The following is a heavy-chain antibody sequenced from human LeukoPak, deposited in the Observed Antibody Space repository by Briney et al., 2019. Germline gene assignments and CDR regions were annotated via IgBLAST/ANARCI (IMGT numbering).Heavy chain of an antibody. CDR3: ARDPNIVSAITLRAFDI. V-gene: IGHV4-4*02. J-gene: IGHJ3*02. CDR2: VFHDGSP. Sequence: SETLSLTCAVSGGSISSSSWWSWVRQPPGKGLEWIGEVFHDGSPNYNPSFRGRVTILVDKSKNQFSLNLGSLTAADTAMYYCARDPNIVSAITLRAFDIWGQGTMVSVSS. D-gene: IGHD5/OR15-5a*01. CDR1: GGSISSSSW.